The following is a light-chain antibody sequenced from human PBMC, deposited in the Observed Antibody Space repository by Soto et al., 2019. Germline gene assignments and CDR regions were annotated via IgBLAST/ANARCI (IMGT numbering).Light chain of an antibody. J-gene: IGLJ1*01. Sequence: SVLTRPPSASGSPGQSVTMSSTGTSRDVGGYNYVSWYQQHPGKAPKLMIYEVSTRPSGVPDRFSGSKSGNTASLTVSGLQAEDEADYYCSSYAGSNNFVFGTGTKVTVL. CDR1: SRDVGGYNY. CDR3: SSYAGSNNFV. V-gene: IGLV2-8*01. CDR2: EVS.